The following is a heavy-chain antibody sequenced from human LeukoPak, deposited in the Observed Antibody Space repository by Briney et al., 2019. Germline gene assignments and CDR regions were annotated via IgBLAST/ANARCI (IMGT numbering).Heavy chain of an antibody. CDR3: ARDQWWQFIAVAITSYFDL. D-gene: IGHD6-19*01. Sequence: GGSLRLSCAASGFTFSNFWINWVRQAPGKGLEWVANIKEDGSKKNYVDSVKGRFTISRDNAKNSLYLQMNSLRVEDTAVYYCARDQWWQFIAVAITSYFDLWGQGILVTVSS. CDR1: GFTFSNFW. J-gene: IGHJ4*02. V-gene: IGHV3-7*01. CDR2: IKEDGSKK.